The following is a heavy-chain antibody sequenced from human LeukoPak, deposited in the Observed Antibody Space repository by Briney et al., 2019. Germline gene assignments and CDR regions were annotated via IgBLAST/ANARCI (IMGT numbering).Heavy chain of an antibody. D-gene: IGHD2-2*01. CDR3: ARDNAPAGGGLDY. V-gene: IGHV3-53*01. Sequence: PGGSLRLSCAASGFTVSSNHMTWVRQAPGKGLEWVSEIYTGGLTFYADSVTGRFTISRDNSKNTVYLQMNSLGVEDTARYYCARDNAPAGGGLDYWGQGTLATVSS. CDR2: IYTGGLT. J-gene: IGHJ4*02. CDR1: GFTVSSNH.